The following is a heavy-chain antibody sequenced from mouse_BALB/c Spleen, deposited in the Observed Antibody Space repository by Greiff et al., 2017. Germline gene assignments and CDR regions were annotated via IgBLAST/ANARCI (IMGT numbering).Heavy chain of an antibody. Sequence: EVQLQQSGPELVKPGASVKISCKASGYSFTGYFMNWVMQSHGKSLEWIGRINPYYGDTFYNQKFKGKATLTVDKSSSTAHMELRSLASEDSAVYYGAREGYDYDRGFAYWGQGTLVTVSA. CDR2: INPYYGDT. CDR1: GYSFTGYF. V-gene: IGHV1-20*02. D-gene: IGHD2-4*01. J-gene: IGHJ3*01. CDR3: AREGYDYDRGFAY.